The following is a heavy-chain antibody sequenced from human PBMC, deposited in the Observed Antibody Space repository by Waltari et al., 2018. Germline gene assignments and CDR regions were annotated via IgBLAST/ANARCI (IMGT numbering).Heavy chain of an antibody. D-gene: IGHD2-15*01. CDR3: ARDLYCSGGSCYSGWFDP. Sequence: QVQLVESGGGVVQPWRSLRLSCAASGFTFSSHGMHWVRQAPGKGLEWVAVIWYDGSNKYYADSVKGRFTISRDNSKNTLYLQMNSLRAEDTAVYYCARDLYCSGGSCYSGWFDPWGQGTLVTVSS. J-gene: IGHJ5*02. CDR2: IWYDGSNK. V-gene: IGHV3-33*01. CDR1: GFTFSSHG.